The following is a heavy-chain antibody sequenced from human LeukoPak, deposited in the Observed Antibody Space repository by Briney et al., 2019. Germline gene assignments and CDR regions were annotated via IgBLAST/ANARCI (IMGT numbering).Heavy chain of an antibody. CDR3: ARQNGAGYYYYFDS. CDR1: GFTFSSYS. J-gene: IGHJ4*02. Sequence: PGGSLRLSCAASGFTFSSYSMNWVCQAPGKGLEWVSYISSSSGSIYYADSVKGRFTISRDNAKNSLFLQMTSLRAEDTAVYYCARQNGAGYYYYFDSWGQGTLVTVSS. V-gene: IGHV3-48*01. D-gene: IGHD3-22*01. CDR2: ISSSSGSI.